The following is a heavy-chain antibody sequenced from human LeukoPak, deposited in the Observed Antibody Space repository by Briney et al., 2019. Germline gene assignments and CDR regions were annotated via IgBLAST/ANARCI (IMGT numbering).Heavy chain of an antibody. CDR3: ARDLYGYSYGYGYAFDI. Sequence: GASVKVSCKASGYTFTGYYMHWVRQAPGQGLEWMGWINPNSGGTNYAQKFQGRATMTRDTSISTAYMELSRLRSDDTAVYYCARDLYGYSYGYGYAFDIWGQGTMVTVSS. J-gene: IGHJ3*02. CDR1: GYTFTGYY. D-gene: IGHD5-18*01. CDR2: INPNSGGT. V-gene: IGHV1-2*02.